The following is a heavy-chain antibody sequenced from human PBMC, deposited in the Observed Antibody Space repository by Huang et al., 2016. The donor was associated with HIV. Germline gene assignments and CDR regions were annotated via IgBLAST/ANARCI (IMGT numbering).Heavy chain of an antibody. CDR1: GFTFSSYA. J-gene: IGHJ3*01. D-gene: IGHD2-15*01. V-gene: IGHV3-23*01. CDR3: AKAFSVVTAS. Sequence: EVQLLESGGDLVQPGGSLSLSCAASGFTFSSYAMSWVRQAPGKGLEWVSAISGSGGSTYYTDSVKGRFTISRDNSKNTLYLQMNSLRAEDTAVYYCAKAFSVVTASWGQGTMVTVSS. CDR2: ISGSGGST.